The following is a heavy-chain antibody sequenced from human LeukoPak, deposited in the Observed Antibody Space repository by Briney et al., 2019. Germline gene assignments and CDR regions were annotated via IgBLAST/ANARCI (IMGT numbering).Heavy chain of an antibody. J-gene: IGHJ4*02. V-gene: IGHV4-59*01. D-gene: IGHD2-15*01. CDR1: TDSTNTYY. CDR3: VRLRWELLAPYFDH. CDR2: IYHSGST. Sequence: SETLSLTCSVSTDSTNTYYWSWIRQPPGKGLEWIGHIYHSGSTDYNPPFKSRVTISIDMSKKEFSLKPTSVTVADTAMYYCVRLRWELLAPYFDHWGQGAFVIVSS.